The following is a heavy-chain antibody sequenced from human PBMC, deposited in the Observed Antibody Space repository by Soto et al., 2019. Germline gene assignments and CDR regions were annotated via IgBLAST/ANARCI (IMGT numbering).Heavy chain of an antibody. J-gene: IGHJ5*02. CDR2: IWYDGSNK. CDR3: SRALALYCSGGSCYWGWFDP. Sequence: QVQLVESGGGVVQPGRSLRLSCAASGFTFSSYGMHWVRQAPGKGLEWVAVIWYDGSNKYYADSVKGRFTISRDNSKNPLNLQMNRLGAEDTAVYYCSRALALYCSGGSCYWGWFDPWGQGTLVTVS. V-gene: IGHV3-33*01. D-gene: IGHD2-15*01. CDR1: GFTFSSYG.